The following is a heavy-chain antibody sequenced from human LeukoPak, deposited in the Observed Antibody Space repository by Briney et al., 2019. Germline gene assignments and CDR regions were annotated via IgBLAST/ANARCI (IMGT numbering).Heavy chain of an antibody. D-gene: IGHD1-26*01. CDR3: ARQSYRGSYLLYWFDP. CDR1: GYTFTSYY. Sequence: ASVKVSCKASGYTFTSYYMHWVRQAPGQGLEWMGIINPNGGSTSYAQKFQGRVTMTRDTSTSTVYMELSSLRSEDTAVYYCARQSYRGSYLLYWFDPWGQGTLVTVSS. CDR2: INPNGGST. V-gene: IGHV1-46*01. J-gene: IGHJ5*02.